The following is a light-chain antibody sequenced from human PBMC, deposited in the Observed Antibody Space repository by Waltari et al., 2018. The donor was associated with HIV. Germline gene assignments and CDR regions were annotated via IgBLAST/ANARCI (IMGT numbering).Light chain of an antibody. J-gene: IGLJ3*02. CDR1: GPTNDN. V-gene: IGLV3-19*01. CDR3: ASRDNNGKRVL. Sequence: SSELPQDPAVSVALGQPVTTQCQGDGPTNDNARRHQQKPGQAPILVIYDKNTRPSGIPDRFSGSTSGNTASLTITGSQAEDEADYYCASRDNNGKRVLFGGGTKVTVL. CDR2: DKN.